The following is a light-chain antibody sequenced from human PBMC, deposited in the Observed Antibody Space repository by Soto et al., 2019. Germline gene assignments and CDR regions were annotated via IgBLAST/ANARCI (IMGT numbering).Light chain of an antibody. V-gene: IGKV3-15*01. CDR1: QSVSSN. Sequence: EIVMTQSPATLSVSPGERATLSCRASQSVSSNLAWYQQKPGQAPRLLIYGASTRAPGIPARFSGSGSGKEFNLTISSLQSEDFAVYYCQQYNNWPQTFGQGTKVEIK. CDR3: QQYNNWPQT. J-gene: IGKJ1*01. CDR2: GAS.